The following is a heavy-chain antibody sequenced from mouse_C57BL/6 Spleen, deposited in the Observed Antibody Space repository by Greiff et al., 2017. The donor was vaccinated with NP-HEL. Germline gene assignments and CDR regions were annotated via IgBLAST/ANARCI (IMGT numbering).Heavy chain of an antibody. CDR1: GFSFNTYA. D-gene: IGHD2-3*01. V-gene: IGHV10-1*01. CDR2: IRSKSNNYAT. Sequence: DAGGGLVQPKGSLKLSCAASGFSFNTYAMNWVRQAPGKGLEWVARIRSKSNNYATYYADSVKDRFTISRDDSESMLYLQMNNLKTEDTAMYYCVRQDGYYVWFAYWGQGTLVTFSA. CDR3: VRQDGYYVWFAY. J-gene: IGHJ3*01.